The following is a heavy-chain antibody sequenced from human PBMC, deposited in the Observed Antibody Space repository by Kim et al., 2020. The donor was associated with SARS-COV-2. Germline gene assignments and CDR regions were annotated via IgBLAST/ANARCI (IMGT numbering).Heavy chain of an antibody. CDR3: TRDLTASLPRDNWFDP. V-gene: IGHV3-72*01. CDR1: GFTLSDHY. Sequence: GGSLRLSCAASGFTLSDHYMDWVRQAPGKGLEWVGRSRNKAKSYTTEYAASVSGRFSISRDDSKNSLSLQMYSLKTEDTAVYYCTRDLTASLPRDNWFDPWGQGTLVTVSS. CDR2: SRNKAKSYTT. J-gene: IGHJ5*02. D-gene: IGHD2-21*02.